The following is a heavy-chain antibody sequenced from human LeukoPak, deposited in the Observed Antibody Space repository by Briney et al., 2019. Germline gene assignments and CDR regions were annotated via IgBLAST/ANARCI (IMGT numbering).Heavy chain of an antibody. CDR1: GYTFTDYY. V-gene: IGHV1-69-2*01. D-gene: IGHD3-9*01. Sequence: GATVKVSCKASGYTFTDYYMHWVQQAPGKGLEWMGRVDPADGEAAYAEKFQGRVTITADPSRATAYMELSSLRSEDTAVYYCAVQGRYFDWLLPHNAFDIWGQGTMVTVSS. CDR2: VDPADGEA. J-gene: IGHJ3*02. CDR3: AVQGRYFDWLLPHNAFDI.